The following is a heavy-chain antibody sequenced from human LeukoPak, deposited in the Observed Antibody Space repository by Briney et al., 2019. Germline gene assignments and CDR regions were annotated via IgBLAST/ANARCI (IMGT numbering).Heavy chain of an antibody. D-gene: IGHD3-3*01. V-gene: IGHV3-21*01. CDR3: ARGLGGSDFWSGPDADPFDI. J-gene: IGHJ3*02. CDR1: GFTFISYS. Sequence: GGSLRLSCAASGFTFISYSMNWVRQAPGKGLECVSSISSSSSYIYYADSVKGRFTISRATAKTSLYLQMNSLRAEDTAVYYCARGLGGSDFWSGPDADPFDIWGKGKMVTVSS. CDR2: ISSSSSYI.